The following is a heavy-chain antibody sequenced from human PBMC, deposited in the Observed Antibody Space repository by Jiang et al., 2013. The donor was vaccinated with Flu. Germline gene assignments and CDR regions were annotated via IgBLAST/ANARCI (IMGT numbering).Heavy chain of an antibody. V-gene: IGHV3-23*01. D-gene: IGHD1-1*01. CDR3: AIDIQSYYYGLDV. Sequence: QLLESGGGLVQPGGSLRLSCAASGFTFSSYAMSWVRQAPGKGLEWVSAISGSGGSTYYADSVKGRFTISRDNSKNTLYLQMNSLRAEDTAVYYCAIDIQSYYYGLDVWGQGTTVTVSS. CDR1: GFTFSSYA. CDR2: ISGSGGST. J-gene: IGHJ6*02.